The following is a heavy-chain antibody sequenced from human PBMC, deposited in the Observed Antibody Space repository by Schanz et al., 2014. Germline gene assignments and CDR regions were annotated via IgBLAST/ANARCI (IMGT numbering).Heavy chain of an antibody. V-gene: IGHV1-2*02. J-gene: IGHJ4*02. CDR1: GYIFAGYY. CDR2: INPSSGVT. CDR3: ARDRWYDSNEGYFDY. D-gene: IGHD3-22*01. Sequence: QVQLVQSGAEVKKPGASVKVSCGGSGYIFAGYYVHWVRQAPGQGLEWMGWINPSSGVTIYAQNFQGRVTMTRDTSIGTAYMELSSLRSDDTAVYYCARDRWYDSNEGYFDYWGQGTLVTVSS.